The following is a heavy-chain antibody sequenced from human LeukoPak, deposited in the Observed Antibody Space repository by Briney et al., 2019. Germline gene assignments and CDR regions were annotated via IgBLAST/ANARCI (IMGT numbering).Heavy chain of an antibody. V-gene: IGHV4-31*03. Sequence: SQTLSLTCTVSGGSISSGGYYWSWIRQHPGKGLEWIGYIYYSGSTYYNPSLKSRVTISVDTSKNQFSLKLSSVTAADTAVYYCAGALLTSYSSSLTLDYWGQGALVTVSS. J-gene: IGHJ4*02. CDR2: IYYSGST. CDR3: AGALLTSYSSSLTLDY. D-gene: IGHD6-13*01. CDR1: GGSISSGGYY.